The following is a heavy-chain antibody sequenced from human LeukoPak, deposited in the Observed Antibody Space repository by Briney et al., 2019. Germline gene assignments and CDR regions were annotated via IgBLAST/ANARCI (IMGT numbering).Heavy chain of an antibody. CDR1: GYTFTSYG. V-gene: IGHV1-18*01. D-gene: IGHD3-22*01. CDR3: ARENYYDSSGYSLDY. J-gene: IGHJ4*02. Sequence: ASVKVSCKASGYTFTSYGISWVRQAPGQGLEWMGWISAYNGNTNYAQKLQGRVTMTTDTSTSTAYMELRSLRSDDTAVYYCARENYYDSSGYSLDYWGQGTLVTVS. CDR2: ISAYNGNT.